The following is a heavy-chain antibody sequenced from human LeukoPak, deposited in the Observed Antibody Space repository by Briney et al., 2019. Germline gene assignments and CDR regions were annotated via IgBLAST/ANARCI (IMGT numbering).Heavy chain of an antibody. D-gene: IGHD3-22*01. CDR3: ARVNYYDSSGYYYEINWFHP. CDR1: GGSFSGYY. CDR2: INHSGST. Sequence: SETLSLTCAVYGGSFSGYYWSWIRQPPGKGLEWIGEINHSGSTNYNPSLKSRVTISVDTSKNQFSLQLSSVTAADTAVYYCARVNYYDSSGYYYEINWFHPWGQGTLVTVSS. J-gene: IGHJ5*02. V-gene: IGHV4-34*01.